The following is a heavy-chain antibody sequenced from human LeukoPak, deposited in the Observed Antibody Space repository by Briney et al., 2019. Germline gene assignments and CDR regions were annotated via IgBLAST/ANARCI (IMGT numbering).Heavy chain of an antibody. D-gene: IGHD6-19*01. J-gene: IGHJ4*02. Sequence: GGSLRLSCAASGFTVSSNYMSWVRQAPGKGLEWVSVIYSGGSTYYADSVKGRFTISRDNSKNTLYLQMNSLRAEDTALYYCAKGVYSSGTGYFDYWGQGTLVTVSS. CDR2: IYSGGST. CDR3: AKGVYSSGTGYFDY. V-gene: IGHV3-53*01. CDR1: GFTVSSNY.